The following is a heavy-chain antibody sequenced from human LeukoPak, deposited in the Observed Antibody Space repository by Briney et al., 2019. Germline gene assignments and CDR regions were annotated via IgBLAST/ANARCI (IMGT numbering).Heavy chain of an antibody. CDR1: GFTFSSYS. J-gene: IGHJ4*02. CDR2: ISSSSSYI. V-gene: IGHV3-21*01. D-gene: IGHD2-2*01. Sequence: GRSLRLSCAASGFTFSSYSMNWVRQAPGKGLEWVSSISSSSSYIYYADSVKGRFTISRDNAKNSLYLQMNSLRAEDTAVYYCARGGYCSSTSCYADYWGQGTLVTVSS. CDR3: ARGGYCSSTSCYADY.